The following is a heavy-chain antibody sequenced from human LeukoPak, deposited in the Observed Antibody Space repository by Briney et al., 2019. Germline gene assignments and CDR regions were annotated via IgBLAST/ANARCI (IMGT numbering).Heavy chain of an antibody. Sequence: GSSVKVSCKASGGTFSSYAISWVRQAPGQGLEWMGGIIPIFGTANYAQKFQGRDTITTDESTSTAYMELSSLRSEDTAVYYCARGALEMATILAYWGQGTLVTVSS. J-gene: IGHJ4*02. V-gene: IGHV1-69*05. CDR1: GGTFSSYA. CDR3: ARGALEMATILAY. CDR2: IIPIFGTA. D-gene: IGHD5-24*01.